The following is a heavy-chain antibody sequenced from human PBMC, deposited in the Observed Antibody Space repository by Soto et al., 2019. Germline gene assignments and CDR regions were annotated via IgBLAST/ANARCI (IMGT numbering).Heavy chain of an antibody. D-gene: IGHD1-26*01. J-gene: IGHJ5*02. CDR3: VKGGSSKFDP. CDR1: GGSISSHY. V-gene: IGHV4-59*11. CDR2: IYYSGST. Sequence: ETLSLTCTVSGGSISSHYWSWIRQPPGRGLEWIGYIYYSGSTNYNPSLKSRVTISVDTSKNHFSLKLTSVTAADTAVYYCVKGGSSKFDPWGQGSLVTVSS.